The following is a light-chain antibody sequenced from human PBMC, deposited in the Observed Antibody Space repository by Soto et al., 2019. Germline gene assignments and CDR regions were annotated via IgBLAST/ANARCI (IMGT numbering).Light chain of an antibody. CDR1: QSINW. CDR2: EAS. V-gene: IGKV1-5*03. Sequence: DIQLAQSPSTLSASVGDRITITCRATQSINWLAWYQQKPGKAPKLLIFEASRLESGVPSRFSGSGSGTEFTLTISSLQPDDFGTYYCKEYTNYSTMWTFSQRTNV. CDR3: KEYTNYSTMWT. J-gene: IGKJ1*01.